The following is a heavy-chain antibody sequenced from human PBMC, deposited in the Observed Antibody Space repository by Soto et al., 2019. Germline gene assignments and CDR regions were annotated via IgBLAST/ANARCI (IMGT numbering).Heavy chain of an antibody. Sequence: CKTCGYTFIPFYVHWTRQAPGQGLQWMGLINPGAGSTRHAQNFQDRVSMTSDTSTSTVYMELSSLRSEDTAVYYCARGLRPGVVTPCRYWGQGTLVTVS. V-gene: IGHV1-46*01. CDR1: GYTFIPFY. CDR3: ARGLRPGVVTPCRY. J-gene: IGHJ4*02. CDR2: INPGAGST. D-gene: IGHD2-21*02.